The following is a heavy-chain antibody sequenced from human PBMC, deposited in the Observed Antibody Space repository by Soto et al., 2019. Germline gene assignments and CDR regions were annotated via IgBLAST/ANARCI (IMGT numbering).Heavy chain of an antibody. D-gene: IGHD3-22*01. V-gene: IGHV3-7*01. CDR1: GFTFSRYW. Sequence: GGSLRLSCAASGFTFSRYWMSWVRQAPGKGLEWVANIKQDGSEKYYVDSVKGRFTISRDNAKNSLYLQMNSLRAEDTPVYYCARDDNSPFDYCRQGTLVTVSS. J-gene: IGHJ4*02. CDR2: IKQDGSEK. CDR3: ARDDNSPFDY.